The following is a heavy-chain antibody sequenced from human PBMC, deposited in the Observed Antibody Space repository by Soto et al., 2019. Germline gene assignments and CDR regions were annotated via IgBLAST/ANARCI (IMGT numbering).Heavy chain of an antibody. J-gene: IGHJ6*02. Sequence: SETLSLTCTVSGGSINRSTHYCGWIRQPPGKGLEWIGSIYYSGSTYYNPSLKSRVTISVDRSKNQFSLKLSSVTAADTAVYYRAREGTEVGGMDVWGQGTTVTVSS. V-gene: IGHV4-39*07. CDR2: IYYSGST. CDR3: AREGTEVGGMDV. CDR1: GGSINRSTHY.